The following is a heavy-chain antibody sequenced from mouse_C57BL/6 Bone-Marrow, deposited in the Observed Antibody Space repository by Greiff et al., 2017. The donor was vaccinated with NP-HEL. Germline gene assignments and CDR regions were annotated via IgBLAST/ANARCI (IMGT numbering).Heavy chain of an antibody. CDR1: GFSLTSYG. CDR2: IWSDGST. J-gene: IGHJ4*01. V-gene: IGHV2-6*02. D-gene: IGHD2-1*01. Sequence: VQLVESGPGLVAPSQSLSITCTVSGFSLTSYGVHWVRQTPGKGLEWLVVIWSDGSTTYNSALKSRLSISKDNYKSQIFLKMNSLQTDDTAMYYCARQGGNYTYAMDYWGQGTSVTVSS. CDR3: ARQGGNYTYAMDY.